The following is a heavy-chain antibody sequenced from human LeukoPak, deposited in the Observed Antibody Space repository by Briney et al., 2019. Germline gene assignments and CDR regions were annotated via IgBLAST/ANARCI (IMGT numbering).Heavy chain of an antibody. Sequence: PSETLSLTCTVSGGSISSGNYYWTWIRQPPGKGLEWIGYIYYSVSTYYNPSLKSRVTISVDTSRNQFSLKLNSVTAADTAVYYCARDFKGMTTIDYWGQGTLVTVSS. J-gene: IGHJ4*02. CDR3: ARDFKGMTTIDY. CDR1: GGSISSGNYY. V-gene: IGHV4-30-4*01. D-gene: IGHD1-1*01. CDR2: IYYSVST.